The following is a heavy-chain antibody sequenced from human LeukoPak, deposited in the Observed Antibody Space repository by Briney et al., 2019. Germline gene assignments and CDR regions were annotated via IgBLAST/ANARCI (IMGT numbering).Heavy chain of an antibody. CDR2: ISYDGSNK. Sequence: GGSLRLSCAASGFTFSSYAMHWVRQAPGKGLEWVAVISYDGSNKYYADSVKGRFTISRDNSKNTLFLQMNSLRAEDTAVYYCAKIVWRSVVVSYYFEDWGQGTLVTVSS. CDR3: AKIVWRSVVVSYYFED. V-gene: IGHV3-30-3*02. D-gene: IGHD3-22*01. J-gene: IGHJ4*02. CDR1: GFTFSSYA.